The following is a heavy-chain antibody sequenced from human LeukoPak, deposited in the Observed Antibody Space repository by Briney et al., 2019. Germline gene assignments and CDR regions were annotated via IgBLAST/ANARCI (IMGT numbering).Heavy chain of an antibody. CDR3: ARDIVVVPAATDAFDI. V-gene: IGHV1-2*02. CDR1: GYIFTGYY. CDR2: INPNSGGT. Sequence: GASVKVSCKASGYIFTGYYMHWVRQAPGQGLEWMGWINPNSGGTNYAQKFQGRVTMTRDMSISTAYMELSRLRSDDTAVYYCARDIVVVPAATDAFDIWGQGTMVTVSS. D-gene: IGHD2-2*01. J-gene: IGHJ3*02.